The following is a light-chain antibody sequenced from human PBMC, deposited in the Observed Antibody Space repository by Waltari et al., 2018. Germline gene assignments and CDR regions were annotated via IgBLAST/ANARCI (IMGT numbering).Light chain of an antibody. J-gene: IGKJ1*01. CDR3: QQYNNWPKA. CDR1: QGVSSN. Sequence: EIVMTQSPVTLSVSPGERATLSCRASQGVSSNLAWYQQKPGQAPRLLIYGASTRATGIPARFSGGGSGTEFTLTINSLQSEDFAVYYCQQYNNWPKAFGQGTKVEIK. CDR2: GAS. V-gene: IGKV3-15*01.